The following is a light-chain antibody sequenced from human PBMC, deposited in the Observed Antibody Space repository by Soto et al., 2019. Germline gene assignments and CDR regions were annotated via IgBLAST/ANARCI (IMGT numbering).Light chain of an antibody. V-gene: IGLV2-14*01. J-gene: IGLJ1*01. CDR2: EVR. CDR1: GSDVGGYNY. Sequence: QSALTQPASVSGSPGQSITISCTGTGSDVGGYNYVSWYQQYPGKAPKLLIYEVRNRPSGVSNRFSGSKSGNTASLTISGLQAEDEADYYCSSYTSSSTLVFGTGTKLTVL. CDR3: SSYTSSSTLV.